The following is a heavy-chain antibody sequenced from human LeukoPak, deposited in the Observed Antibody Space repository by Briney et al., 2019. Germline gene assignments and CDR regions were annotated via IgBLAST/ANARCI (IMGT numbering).Heavy chain of an antibody. J-gene: IGHJ4*02. CDR1: GGSISSYY. V-gene: IGHV4-59*01. Sequence: SETLSLTCTVSGGSISSYYWSWIRQPPGKGLEWIGYIYYSGSTNYNPSLKSRVTISVDTPKNQFSLKLSSVTAADTAVYYCASLNYYGSGSYFLDYWGQGTLVTVSS. CDR2: IYYSGST. CDR3: ASLNYYGSGSYFLDY. D-gene: IGHD3-10*01.